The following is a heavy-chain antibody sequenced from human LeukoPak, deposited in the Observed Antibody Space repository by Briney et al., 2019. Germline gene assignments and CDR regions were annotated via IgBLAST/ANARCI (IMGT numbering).Heavy chain of an antibody. CDR1: GFTFSSYS. Sequence: GGSLRLSCAASGFTFSSYSMNWVRQAPGKGLEWVSSISSSSSYIYYADSVKGRFTISRDNAKNSLYLQMSSLRAEDTAVYYCAAAGDYYYYYGMDVWGQGTTVTVSS. CDR2: ISSSSSYI. J-gene: IGHJ6*02. CDR3: AAAGDYYYYYGMDV. V-gene: IGHV3-21*01. D-gene: IGHD6-13*01.